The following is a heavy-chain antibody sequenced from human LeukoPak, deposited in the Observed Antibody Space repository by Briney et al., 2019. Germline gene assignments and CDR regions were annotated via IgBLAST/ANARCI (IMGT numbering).Heavy chain of an antibody. CDR2: IKQDGSEK. CDR3: AREVIEWFGVCYFDY. Sequence: GGSLRLSCAASGFTFSSYWMSWVRQAPGKGLEWVANIKQDGSEKYYVDSVKGRFTISRDNAKNSLYLQMNSLRAEDTAVYYCAREVIEWFGVCYFDYWGQGTLVTVSS. D-gene: IGHD3-10*01. CDR1: GFTFSSYW. J-gene: IGHJ4*02. V-gene: IGHV3-7*03.